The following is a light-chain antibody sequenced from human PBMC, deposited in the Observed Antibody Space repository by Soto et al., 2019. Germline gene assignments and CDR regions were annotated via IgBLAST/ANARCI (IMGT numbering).Light chain of an antibody. CDR3: QQYDSPPLMYS. V-gene: IGKV3-20*01. Sequence: EIVLTQSPGTLSLSPGERATLSCRASQSVSRTSLAWYQQKPGQAPRLLIYDLSIRATGVPDRFSGSGSGTDFTLTISRLEPEDFAVYYCQQYDSPPLMYSFGQGTKLEMK. J-gene: IGKJ2*01. CDR2: DLS. CDR1: QSVSRTS.